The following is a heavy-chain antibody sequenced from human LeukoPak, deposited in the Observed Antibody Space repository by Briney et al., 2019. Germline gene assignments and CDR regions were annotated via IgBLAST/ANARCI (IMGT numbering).Heavy chain of an antibody. D-gene: IGHD1-26*01. CDR1: GFTFGDYA. V-gene: IGHV3-7*01. CDR2: IKQDGSEK. Sequence: GGSLRLSCTASGFTFGDYAMSWVRQAPGKGLEWVANIKQDGSEKYYVDSVKGRFTISRDNAKNSLYLQMNSLRAEDTAVYYCARSSPGLVVDTYYFDYWGQGTLVTVSS. J-gene: IGHJ4*02. CDR3: ARSSPGLVVDTYYFDY.